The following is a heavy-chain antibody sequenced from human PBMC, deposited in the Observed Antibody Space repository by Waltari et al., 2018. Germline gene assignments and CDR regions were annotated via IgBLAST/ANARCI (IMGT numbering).Heavy chain of an antibody. CDR2: IRDKPYNYAT. D-gene: IGHD6-19*01. V-gene: IGHV3-73*01. Sequence: EVQLVESGGGLVHPGGSLKLSCAASGFTFSASVMHWVRQASGKGLEWVGRIRDKPYNYATAHAASVKGRFAISRDDSKNTTYLQMNNLKTEDTAVYYCTSLSSGPFGYWGQGTLVTVSS. J-gene: IGHJ4*02. CDR3: TSLSSGPFGY. CDR1: GFTFSASV.